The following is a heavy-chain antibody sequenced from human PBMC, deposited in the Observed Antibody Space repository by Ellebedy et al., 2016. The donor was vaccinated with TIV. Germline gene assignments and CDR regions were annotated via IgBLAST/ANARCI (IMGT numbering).Heavy chain of an antibody. CDR3: ARVGLIYYYYGMDV. V-gene: IGHV4-59*01. CDR2: IYYSGST. D-gene: IGHD3-22*01. J-gene: IGHJ6*02. CDR1: GGSISSYY. Sequence: SETLSLXXTVSGGSISSYYWSWIRQPPGKGLEWIGYIYYSGSTNYNPSLKSRVTISVDTSKNQFSLKLSSVTAADTAVYYCARVGLIYYYYGMDVWGQGTTVTVSS.